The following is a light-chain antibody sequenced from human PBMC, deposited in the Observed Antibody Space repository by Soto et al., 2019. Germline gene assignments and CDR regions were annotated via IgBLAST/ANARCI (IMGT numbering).Light chain of an antibody. Sequence: QSVLTQPASVSVSPGQSITISCTGTSSDVGTYNLVSWYQQHPGKGPKLMIYQGTKRPSGVSNRFSGSKSGNTASLTISDLQAEDEADYYCCSYAADRIYVFGSRTKLTVL. V-gene: IGLV2-23*01. CDR1: SSDVGTYNL. CDR2: QGT. J-gene: IGLJ1*01. CDR3: CSYAADRIYV.